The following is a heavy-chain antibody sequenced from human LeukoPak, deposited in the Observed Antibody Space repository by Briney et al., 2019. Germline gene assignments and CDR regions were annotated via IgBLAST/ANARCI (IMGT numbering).Heavy chain of an antibody. CDR2: MFYRGST. J-gene: IGHJ4*02. D-gene: IGHD6-13*01. CDR1: GGSIRSYY. Sequence: PSETLSLTCTVSGGSIRSYYWSWIRQPPGKGLEWIGFMFYRGSTNYNPSLKSRVTISVDTSKNQFSLNLSSVTAADTAVYYCAAIKDSSSWYLGYWGQGTLVTVSS. V-gene: IGHV4-59*01. CDR3: AAIKDSSSWYLGY.